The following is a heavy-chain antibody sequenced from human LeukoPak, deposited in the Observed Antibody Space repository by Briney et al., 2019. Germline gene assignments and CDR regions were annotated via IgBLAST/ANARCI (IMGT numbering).Heavy chain of an antibody. CDR1: GFTSSSYS. V-gene: IGHV3-21*01. CDR3: AKDPQKWESYFDY. Sequence: KPGGSLRLSCAASGFTSSSYSMNWVRQAPGKGLEWVSSISSSSYIYYADSVKGRFTISRDNAKNSLYLQMNSLRAEDTAVYYCAKDPQKWESYFDYWGQGTLVTVSS. D-gene: IGHD1-26*01. CDR2: ISSSSYI. J-gene: IGHJ4*02.